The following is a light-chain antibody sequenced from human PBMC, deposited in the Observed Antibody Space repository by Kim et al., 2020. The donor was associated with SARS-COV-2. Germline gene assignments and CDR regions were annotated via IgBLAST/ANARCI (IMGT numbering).Light chain of an antibody. J-gene: IGLJ3*02. CDR2: YDS. V-gene: IGLV3-21*04. Sequence: APGKTARITCGGNNSGSKSVHWYQQKPGQAPVLDIYYDSDRPSGIPERFSGSNSGNTATLTISRVEAGDEADYYCQVWDSSSDHPVFGGGTKLTVL. CDR1: NSGSKS. CDR3: QVWDSSSDHPV.